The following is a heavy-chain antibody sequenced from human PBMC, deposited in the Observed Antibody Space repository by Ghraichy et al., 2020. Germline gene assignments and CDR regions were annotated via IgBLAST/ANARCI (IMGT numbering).Heavy chain of an antibody. Sequence: SETLSLTCTVSGGSISSYYWSWIRQPAGKGLEWIGRIYTSGSTNYNPSLKSRVTMSVDTSKNQFSLKLSSVTAADTAVYYCARGPYSSSWGENYYYYGMDVWGQGTTVTVSS. D-gene: IGHD6-13*01. CDR2: IYTSGST. V-gene: IGHV4-4*07. CDR1: GGSISSYY. J-gene: IGHJ6*02. CDR3: ARGPYSSSWGENYYYYGMDV.